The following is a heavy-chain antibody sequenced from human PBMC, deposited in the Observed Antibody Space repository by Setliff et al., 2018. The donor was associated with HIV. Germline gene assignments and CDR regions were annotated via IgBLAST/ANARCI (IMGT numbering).Heavy chain of an antibody. CDR1: GYSFSNHW. D-gene: IGHD2-2*02. CDR3: ARHFDQLLYRGFDY. CDR2: IYPQDSDT. V-gene: IGHV5-51*01. J-gene: IGHJ4*02. Sequence: GESLKISCPGSGYSFSNHWIGWVRQMPGRGLEWVAIIYPQDSDTRYSPSFQGQVTISADKSISTAYLQWSSLKASDTAMYYCARHFDQLLYRGFDYWGQGTLVTVSS.